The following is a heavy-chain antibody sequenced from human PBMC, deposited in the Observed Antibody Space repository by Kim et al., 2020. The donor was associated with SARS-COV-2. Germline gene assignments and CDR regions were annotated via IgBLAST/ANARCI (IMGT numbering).Heavy chain of an antibody. CDR2: INHSGST. J-gene: IGHJ5*02. CDR3: ARGVPAGQWFDP. CDR1: GGSFSGYY. Sequence: SETLSLTCAVYGGSFSGYYWSWIRQPPGKGLEWIGEINHSGSTNYNPSLKSRVTISVDTSKNQFSLKLSSVTAADTAVYYCARGVPAGQWFDPWGQGTLVTVSS. D-gene: IGHD2-2*01. V-gene: IGHV4-34*01.